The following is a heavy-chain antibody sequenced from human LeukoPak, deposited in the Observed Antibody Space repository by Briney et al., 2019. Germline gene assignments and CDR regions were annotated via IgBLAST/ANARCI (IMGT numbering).Heavy chain of an antibody. D-gene: IGHD5-18*01. Sequence: ASVKDSCKASGYTFTSYDSNWVRQATGQGLEWMGWMNPNSGNTGYAQKFQGRVTMTRNTSISTAYMELSSLRSEDTAVYYCARGGGYSYDYGMDVWGQGTTVTVSS. V-gene: IGHV1-8*01. CDR1: GYTFTSYD. J-gene: IGHJ6*02. CDR3: ARGGGYSYDYGMDV. CDR2: MNPNSGNT.